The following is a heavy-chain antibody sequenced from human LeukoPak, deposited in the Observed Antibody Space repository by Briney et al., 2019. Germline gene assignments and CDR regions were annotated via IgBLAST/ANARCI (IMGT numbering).Heavy chain of an antibody. J-gene: IGHJ5*02. V-gene: IGHV4-59*01. Sequence: SETLSLTCTVSGGSISSYYWSWIRQPPGKGLEWIGYIYYSGSTNYNPSLKSRVTISVDTSKNQFSLKLSSVTAADTAVYYCARRSSPYCSSTSCYEGVWFDPWGQGTLVTVSS. D-gene: IGHD2-2*01. CDR2: IYYSGST. CDR1: GGSISSYY. CDR3: ARRSSPYCSSTSCYEGVWFDP.